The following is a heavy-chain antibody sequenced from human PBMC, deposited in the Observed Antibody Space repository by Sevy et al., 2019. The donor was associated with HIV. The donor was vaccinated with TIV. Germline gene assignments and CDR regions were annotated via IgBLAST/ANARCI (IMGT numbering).Heavy chain of an antibody. D-gene: IGHD2-15*01. CDR1: GVSISGGAYY. CDR2: ISYTGST. CDR3: ARRGDNNWFDP. V-gene: IGHV4-39*01. Sequence: SETLSLTCTVSGVSISGGAYYWGWIRQPPGKGGGWMGSISYTGSTYYNPSLKSRVTISVDTSKNQFSLKLTSVTAADTAVYYCARRGDNNWFDPWGQGTLVTVSS. J-gene: IGHJ5*02.